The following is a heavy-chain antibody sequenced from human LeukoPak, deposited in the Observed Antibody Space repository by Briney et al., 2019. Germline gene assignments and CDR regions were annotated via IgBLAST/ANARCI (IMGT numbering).Heavy chain of an antibody. J-gene: IGHJ4*02. Sequence: SETLSLTCTGSGGSISSYYWSWSRQPPGKGLEWIGYINYGGGANYHPSLKSRVTISVARSKDQFSLKLSSVTAADTAVYYCARGSYSVDYWGQGTLVTVSS. CDR2: INYGGGA. D-gene: IGHD1-26*01. V-gene: IGHV4-59*01. CDR3: ARGSYSVDY. CDR1: GGSISSYY.